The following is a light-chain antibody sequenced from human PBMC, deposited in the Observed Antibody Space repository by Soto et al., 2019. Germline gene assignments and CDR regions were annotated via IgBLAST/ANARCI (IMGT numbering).Light chain of an antibody. CDR1: QSVSSN. V-gene: IGKV3-15*01. CDR2: GAS. J-gene: IGKJ5*01. Sequence: IVMTQSPATLSVSPGERATLSCRASQSVSSNLAWYQQKPGQAPRLLIFGASTRATGIPARFSGSGCGTKFTPTISSLQSEDFAVYYCQQYKNWPPITFGQGTRLEIK. CDR3: QQYKNWPPIT.